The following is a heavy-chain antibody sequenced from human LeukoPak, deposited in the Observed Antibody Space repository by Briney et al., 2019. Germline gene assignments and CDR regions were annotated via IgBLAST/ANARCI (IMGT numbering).Heavy chain of an antibody. CDR2: IRYDGVKE. V-gene: IGHV3-30*02. D-gene: IGHD3-22*01. CDR3: AKPSLVYDTSGNFYFDF. Sequence: GGSLRLSCAASGFTFSIYGMHWVRQAPGKGLEWVAYIRYDGVKEYYADSVKGRFTISRDNSKNTLYLEMNSLRAEDTAVYYCAKPSLVYDTSGNFYFDFWGQGTLLTVSS. CDR1: GFTFSIYG. J-gene: IGHJ4*02.